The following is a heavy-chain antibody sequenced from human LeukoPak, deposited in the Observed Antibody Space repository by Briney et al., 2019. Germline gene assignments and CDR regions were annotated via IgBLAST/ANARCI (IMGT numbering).Heavy chain of an antibody. CDR2: IVNSGSA. CDR1: GGSISSYY. J-gene: IGHJ3*02. V-gene: IGHV4-4*08. Sequence: PSETLSLTCSVSGGSISSYYWDWIRQPPGRGLEWIGYIVNSGSANYNPSLKSRVTMAVDTSKNQFSLNLSSLTAADTAVYYCARRARYGSGWYDAFDIWGQGTMVTVSS. CDR3: ARRARYGSGWYDAFDI. D-gene: IGHD6-19*01.